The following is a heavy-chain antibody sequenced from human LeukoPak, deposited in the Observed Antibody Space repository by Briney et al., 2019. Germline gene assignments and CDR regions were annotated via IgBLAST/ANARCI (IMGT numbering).Heavy chain of an antibody. CDR3: TIHHYYDSSGYPEGDY. V-gene: IGHV3-73*01. CDR2: SKANSYAT. J-gene: IGHJ4*02. Sequence: SKANSYATAYAASVKGRFTISRDDSKNTAYLQMNSLKTEDTAVYYCTIHHYYDSSGYPEGDYWGQGTLVTVSS. D-gene: IGHD3-22*01.